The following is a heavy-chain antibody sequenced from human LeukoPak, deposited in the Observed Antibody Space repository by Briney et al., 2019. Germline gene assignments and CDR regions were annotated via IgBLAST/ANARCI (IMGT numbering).Heavy chain of an antibody. Sequence: SVTVSCKASGGTFSSYAISWVRQAPGQGLEWMGGIIPIFGTANYAQKFQGRVTITADESTSTAYMELSSLRSEDTAVYYCARSEYYDSSGYFTYYYYGMDVWGQGTTVTVSS. V-gene: IGHV1-69*13. CDR2: IIPIFGTA. CDR3: ARSEYYDSSGYFTYYYYGMDV. J-gene: IGHJ6*02. CDR1: GGTFSSYA. D-gene: IGHD3-22*01.